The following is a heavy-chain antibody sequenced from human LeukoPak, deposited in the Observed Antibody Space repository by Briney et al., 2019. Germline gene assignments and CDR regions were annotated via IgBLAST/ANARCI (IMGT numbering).Heavy chain of an antibody. J-gene: IGHJ6*02. CDR3: AKGFLSIAVAAFYSYGMDV. CDR1: GFTFSSYW. Sequence: PGGSLRLSCVASGFTFSSYWMNWVRQAPGKGLEWVANIKHDGSDKYYVDSVKGRFTISRDNAEKSLYLQMNSLRAEDTAVYYCAKGFLSIAVAAFYSYGMDVWGQGTTVTVSS. CDR2: IKHDGSDK. D-gene: IGHD6-19*01. V-gene: IGHV3-7*03.